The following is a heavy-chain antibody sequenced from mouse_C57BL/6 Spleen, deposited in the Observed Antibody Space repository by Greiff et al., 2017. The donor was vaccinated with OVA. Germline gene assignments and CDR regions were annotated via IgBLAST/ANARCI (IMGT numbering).Heavy chain of an antibody. V-gene: IGHV1-63*01. CDR3: ARSGSKKDWYFDV. CDR2: IYPGGGYT. Sequence: QVQLQQSGAELVRPGTSVKMSCKASGYTFTNYWIGWAKQRPGHGLEWIGDIYPGGGYTNYNEKFKGKATLTADKSSSTAYMQFSSLTSEDSAIYYCARSGSKKDWYFDVWGTGTTVTVSS. J-gene: IGHJ1*03. CDR1: GYTFTNYW. D-gene: IGHD3-1*01.